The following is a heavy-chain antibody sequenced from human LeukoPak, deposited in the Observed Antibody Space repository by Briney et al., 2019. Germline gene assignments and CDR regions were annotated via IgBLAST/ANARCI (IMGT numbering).Heavy chain of an antibody. CDR2: ISAFDENT. V-gene: IGHV3-23*01. Sequence: PGGSLRLSCAASGVYDMSWVRQAPGKGLEGVSSISAFDENTYYADSVKGRFTMSRDNSRNTLYLQMNNLRAEDTAVYYCAKRGYCSVASCSQTPYYFDHWGQGTLVTVSS. CDR1: GVYD. D-gene: IGHD2-15*01. J-gene: IGHJ4*02. CDR3: AKRGYCSVASCSQTPYYFDH.